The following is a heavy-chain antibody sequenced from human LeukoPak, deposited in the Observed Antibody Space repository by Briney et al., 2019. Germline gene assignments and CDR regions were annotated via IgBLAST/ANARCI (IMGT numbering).Heavy chain of an antibody. J-gene: IGHJ5*02. D-gene: IGHD6-13*01. Sequence: SETLSLTCTVSGGSISSGGYYWSWIRQHPGKGLEWIGYIYYSGSTNYNPSLKSRVTISVDTSKNQFSLKLSSVTAADTAVYYCARRKAEVAAAGNQNWFDPWGQGTLVTVSS. CDR2: IYYSGST. CDR3: ARRKAEVAAAGNQNWFDP. CDR1: GGSISSGGYY. V-gene: IGHV4-61*08.